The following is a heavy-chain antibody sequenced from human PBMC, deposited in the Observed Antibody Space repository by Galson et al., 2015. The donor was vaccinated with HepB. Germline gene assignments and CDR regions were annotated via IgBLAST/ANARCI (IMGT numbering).Heavy chain of an antibody. Sequence: SLRLSCAVSGFTFSSYAMHWVRQAPGKGLEWVALILYDGSNQYYADSVRGRFTISGDNSKNTLFLQMNSLRAEDTAVYYCAREAEALDYWGQGTLVTVSS. CDR2: ILYDGSNQ. V-gene: IGHV3-30*04. J-gene: IGHJ4*02. CDR1: GFTFSSYA. D-gene: IGHD6-19*01. CDR3: AREAEALDY.